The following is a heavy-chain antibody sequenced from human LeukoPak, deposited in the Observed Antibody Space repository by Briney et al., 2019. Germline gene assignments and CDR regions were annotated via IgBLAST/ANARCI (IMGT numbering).Heavy chain of an antibody. CDR2: VNRDGSST. CDR1: GFTFSDYW. J-gene: IGHJ4*02. V-gene: IGHV3-74*01. CDR3: ARDRSISAAGDTY. Sequence: GGSLRLSCAASGFTFSDYWMHWVRQAPGKGLVWVSRVNRDGSSTSYADSVKGRFTVSRDNAKNTLSLQMNSLRAKDTAVYYCARDRSISAAGDTYWGQGTLVTVSS. D-gene: IGHD6-13*01.